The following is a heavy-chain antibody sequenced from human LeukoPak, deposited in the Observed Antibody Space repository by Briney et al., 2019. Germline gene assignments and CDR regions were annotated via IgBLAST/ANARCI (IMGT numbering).Heavy chain of an antibody. D-gene: IGHD6-19*01. J-gene: IGHJ5*02. CDR1: DGSISSNNYY. Sequence: SETLSLTCTVSDGSISSNNYYWGWIRQPPGKGLEWIGSRFYSGSTYYNPSLKSRVTVSVDTSKNQFFLRLNSVTAADTAVYHCARHLAVAATNYNWFDRWGQGTQVTVSS. V-gene: IGHV4-39*01. CDR2: RFYSGST. CDR3: ARHLAVAATNYNWFDR.